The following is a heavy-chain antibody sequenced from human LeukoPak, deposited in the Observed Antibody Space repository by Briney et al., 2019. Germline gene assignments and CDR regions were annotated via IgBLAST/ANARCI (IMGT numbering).Heavy chain of an antibody. Sequence: PSETLSLTCTVSGGSISSYYWSWIRQPPGKGLEWIGYIYYSGSTNYNPSLKSRVTISVDTSKNQFSLKLSSVTAADTAVYYCARDQYSSGWYDNYWGQGTLVTVSS. V-gene: IGHV4-59*12. CDR3: ARDQYSSGWYDNY. J-gene: IGHJ4*02. CDR1: GGSISSYY. CDR2: IYYSGST. D-gene: IGHD6-19*01.